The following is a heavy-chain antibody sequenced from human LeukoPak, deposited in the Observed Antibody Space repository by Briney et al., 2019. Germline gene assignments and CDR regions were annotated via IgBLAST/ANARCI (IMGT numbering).Heavy chain of an antibody. CDR2: ISSSSSYT. CDR3: ARMATAAGTFYFDY. V-gene: IGHV3-11*03. J-gene: IGHJ4*02. D-gene: IGHD6-13*01. CDR1: GFTFSDYY. Sequence: PGGSLRLSCAASGFTFSDYYMSWIRQAPGKGLEWVSYISSSSSYTNYADSVKGRFTISRDNAKNSLYLQMNSLRAEDTAVYYCARMATAAGTFYFDYWGQGALVTVSS.